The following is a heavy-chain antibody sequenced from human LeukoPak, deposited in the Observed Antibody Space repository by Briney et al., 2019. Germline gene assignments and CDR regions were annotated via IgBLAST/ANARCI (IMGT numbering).Heavy chain of an antibody. CDR3: ARRVLLAFDI. J-gene: IGHJ3*02. V-gene: IGHV4-39*01. Sequence: SETLSLTCTVSGGSISSSSYFWGWIRQPPGKGLEWIGSIYYSGSTYYNPSLNSRVTISVDTSKNQFSLKLSSVTAADTAVYYCARRVLLAFDIWGQGTMITVSS. CDR1: GGSISSSSYF. CDR2: IYYSGST.